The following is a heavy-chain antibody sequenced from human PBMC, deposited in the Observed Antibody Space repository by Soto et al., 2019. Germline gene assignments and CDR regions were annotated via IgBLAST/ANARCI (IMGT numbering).Heavy chain of an antibody. CDR1: GYSFTSYW. D-gene: IGHD3-10*01. CDR2: IYPGDSDT. V-gene: IGHV5-51*01. CDR3: ARQCGSGSYDNWFDP. J-gene: IGHJ5*02. Sequence: GESLKISCKGSGYSFTSYWIGWVRQMPGKGLEWMGIIYPGDSDTRYSPSFQGQVTISADKSISTAYLQWSSLKASDTAMYYCARQCGSGSYDNWFDPWGQGALVTVSS.